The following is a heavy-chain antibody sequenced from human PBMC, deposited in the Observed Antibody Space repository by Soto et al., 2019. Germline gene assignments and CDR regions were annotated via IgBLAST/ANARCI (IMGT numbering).Heavy chain of an antibody. D-gene: IGHD3-22*01. J-gene: IGHJ4*02. V-gene: IGHV3-30-3*01. CDR2: ISYDGSNK. CDR1: GFTFSSYA. Sequence: QVQLVESGGDVVQPGRSLRLSCAASGFTFSSYAMHWVRQAPGKGLEWVAVISYDGSNKYYAASVKGRFTISRDNSKNSLSLQMNSRRAEDTAVYYCARVCSGYYSGFDYWCQLTLVTV. CDR3: ARVCSGYYSGFDY.